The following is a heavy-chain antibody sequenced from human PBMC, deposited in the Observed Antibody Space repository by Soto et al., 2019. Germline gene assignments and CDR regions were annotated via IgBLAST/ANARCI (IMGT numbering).Heavy chain of an antibody. CDR3: ARGNTAYYYYYYGMDV. V-gene: IGHV1-69*02. J-gene: IGHJ6*02. Sequence: QVQLVQSGAEVKKPGSSVKVSCKASGGTFSSYTISWVRQAPGQGLEWMGRIIPILGIANYAQKFQGRVTMTADKSTSTAYMELSSLRSEDTAVYYCARGNTAYYYYYYGMDVWGQGTTVTVSS. D-gene: IGHD5-18*01. CDR2: IIPILGIA. CDR1: GGTFSSYT.